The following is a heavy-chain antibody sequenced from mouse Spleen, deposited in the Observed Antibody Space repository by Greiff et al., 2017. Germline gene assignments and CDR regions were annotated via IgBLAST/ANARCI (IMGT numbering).Heavy chain of an antibody. D-gene: IGHD2-1*01. CDR3: ARSRTYGSMDY. CDR2: IYPGSGNT. J-gene: IGHJ4*01. V-gene: IGHV1-66*01. CDR1: GYSFTSYY. Sequence: LQESGPELVKPGASVKISCKASGYSFTSYYIHWVKQRPGQGLEWIGWIYPGSGNTKYNEKFKGKATLTADTSSSTAYMQLSSLTSEDSAVYYCARSRTYGSMDYWGQGTSVTVSS.